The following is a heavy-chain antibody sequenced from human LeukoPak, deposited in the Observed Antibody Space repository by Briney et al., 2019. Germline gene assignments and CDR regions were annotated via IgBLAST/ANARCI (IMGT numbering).Heavy chain of an antibody. CDR3: ATLTTVVAPSYFDF. J-gene: IGHJ4*02. Sequence: PSETLSLTCTVSGGSISSSSYYWGWIRQPPGKGLEWIGSIYYSGSTNYNPSLKSRVTISVDTSKNQFSLKLSSVTAADTAVYYCATLTTVVAPSYFDFWGQGTLVTVSS. V-gene: IGHV4-39*07. CDR1: GGSISSSSYY. CDR2: IYYSGST. D-gene: IGHD4-23*01.